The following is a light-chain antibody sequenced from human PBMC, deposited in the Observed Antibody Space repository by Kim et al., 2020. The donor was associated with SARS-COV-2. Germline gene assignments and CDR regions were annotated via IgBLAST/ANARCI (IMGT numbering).Light chain of an antibody. J-gene: IGLJ3*02. V-gene: IGLV4-69*01. CDR3: QTWDTGIRV. CDR1: SGHSSYA. Sequence: QLVLTQSPSASASLGASVQLTCILSSGHSSYAIAWQQQLPGKGPRFLMKVNRDGSHIKGDGIPDRFSGSTSGAARYLTISSLQPEDEADYYCQTWDTGIRVFGGGTQLTVL. CDR2: VNRDGSH.